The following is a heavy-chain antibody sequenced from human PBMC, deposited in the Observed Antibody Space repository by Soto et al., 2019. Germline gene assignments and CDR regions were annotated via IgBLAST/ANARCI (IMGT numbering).Heavy chain of an antibody. CDR1: GGTFSSYA. D-gene: IGHD3-22*01. CDR3: ARIGSDYYDSSGYGY. CDR2: IIPIFGTA. V-gene: IGHV1-69*01. J-gene: IGHJ4*02. Sequence: QVQLVQSGAEVKKPGSSVKVSCKTSGGTFSSYAISWVRQAPGQGLEWMGGIIPIFGTANYAKKFQGRVTITADESTSTAYMVLSSLRSEDTAVYYCARIGSDYYDSSGYGYWGQGTLVTVSS.